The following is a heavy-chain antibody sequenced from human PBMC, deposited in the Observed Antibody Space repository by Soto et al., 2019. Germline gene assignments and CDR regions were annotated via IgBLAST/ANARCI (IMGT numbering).Heavy chain of an antibody. CDR1: GGTFSSYT. Sequence: SVKVSCKASGGTFSSYTISWVRQAPGQGLEWMGGIIPIFGTANYAQKFQGRVTITADESTSTAYMELSSLRSEDTAVYYCARARSSSSGPFDPWCQGTLVTVSS. D-gene: IGHD6-6*01. CDR2: IIPIFGTA. V-gene: IGHV1-69*13. J-gene: IGHJ5*02. CDR3: ARARSSSSGPFDP.